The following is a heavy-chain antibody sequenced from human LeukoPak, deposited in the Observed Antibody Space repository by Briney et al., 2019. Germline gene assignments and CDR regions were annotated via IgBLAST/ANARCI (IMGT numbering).Heavy chain of an antibody. CDR2: MSWNGGTT. J-gene: IGHJ4*02. V-gene: IGHV3-20*04. Sequence: GGSLRVSCAGSGFTFDDYGMNWVRQAPGKGLEWVSGMSWNGGTTGYADSVKGRFTISRDNAKNSLYLHMNSLRAEDTALYSCARDRSYGAFDYWGQGTLVTVSS. D-gene: IGHD1-26*01. CDR3: ARDRSYGAFDY. CDR1: GFTFDDYG.